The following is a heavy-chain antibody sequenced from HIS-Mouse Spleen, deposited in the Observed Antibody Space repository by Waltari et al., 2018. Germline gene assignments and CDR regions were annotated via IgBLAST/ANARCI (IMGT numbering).Heavy chain of an antibody. CDR3: ARRLLTGDAFDI. CDR1: GFTFSSYS. J-gene: IGHJ3*02. CDR2: ISSSSSYI. V-gene: IGHV3-21*01. D-gene: IGHD7-27*01. Sequence: EVQLVQSGGGLVKPGGSLRLSCAASGFTFSSYSMNWVRQAPGKGLGWVSSISSSSSYINYADSVKGRFTISRDNAKNSLYLQMNSLGAEDTAVYYCARRLLTGDAFDIWGQGTMVTVSS.